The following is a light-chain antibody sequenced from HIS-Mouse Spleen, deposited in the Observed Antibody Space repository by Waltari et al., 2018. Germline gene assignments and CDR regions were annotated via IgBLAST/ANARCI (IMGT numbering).Light chain of an antibody. V-gene: IGLV2-14*03. Sequence: QSALTQPASVSGSPGQSITISCTGTSSDVGVYNYFSWYQHHPGKAPKLMIYDVSNRPSGVSNRFSGSKSGNTASLTISGLQAEDEADYYCSSYTSSSTYVFGTGTKVTVL. CDR3: SSYTSSSTYV. CDR1: SSDVGVYNY. CDR2: DVS. J-gene: IGLJ1*01.